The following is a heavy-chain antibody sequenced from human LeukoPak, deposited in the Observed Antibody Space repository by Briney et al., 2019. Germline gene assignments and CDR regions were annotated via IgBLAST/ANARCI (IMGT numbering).Heavy chain of an antibody. Sequence: GESLEISCQGSGCIFTSYWIGWVRQMPGKGLEWMGIIYPGDSDTRYSPSFQGQVTISADKSISTAYLQWSSLKASDTAMYYCARQRRSGSPQAFDIWGQGTMVTVSS. J-gene: IGHJ3*02. V-gene: IGHV5-51*01. CDR1: GCIFTSYW. D-gene: IGHD6-19*01. CDR2: IYPGDSDT. CDR3: ARQRRSGSPQAFDI.